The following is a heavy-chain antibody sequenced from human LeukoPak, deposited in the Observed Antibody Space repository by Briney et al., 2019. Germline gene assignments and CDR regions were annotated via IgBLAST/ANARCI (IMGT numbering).Heavy chain of an antibody. CDR1: GGSITSHY. D-gene: IGHD3-3*01. V-gene: IGHV4-59*11. Sequence: SETLSLTCTVPGGSITSHYGSWIRQPPGQGLEWIGYIYYSGSTNYNPSLKSRVTMSVDTSKNLLSLKVTSVTTADTAVYYCAAGRTDFGVVIGAFDIWGQGTRVTVSS. J-gene: IGHJ3*02. CDR2: IYYSGST. CDR3: AAGRTDFGVVIGAFDI.